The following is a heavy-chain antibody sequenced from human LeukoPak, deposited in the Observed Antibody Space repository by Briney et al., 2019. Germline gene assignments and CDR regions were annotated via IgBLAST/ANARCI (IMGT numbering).Heavy chain of an antibody. D-gene: IGHD3-10*01. CDR1: GFTFSSYS. J-gene: IGHJ4*02. CDR2: ISSSSSYI. Sequence: GGSLRLSCAASGFTFSSYSMNWVRQAPGKGLEWVSFISSSSSYIYYADSVKGRFTISRDNAKNSLYLQMNSLRAEDTAVYYCARATGSGSFDYWGQGTLVTVSS. CDR3: ARATGSGSFDY. V-gene: IGHV3-21*01.